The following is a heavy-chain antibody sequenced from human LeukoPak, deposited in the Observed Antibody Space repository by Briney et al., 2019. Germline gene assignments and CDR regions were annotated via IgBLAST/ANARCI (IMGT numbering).Heavy chain of an antibody. CDR3: ARDRAEYSSSSRGYFDY. D-gene: IGHD6-6*01. CDR2: ISAYNGNT. V-gene: IGHV1-18*01. Sequence: ASVQVSCKASGYTFTSYGISWVRQAPGQGLEGMGWISAYNGNTNYAQKLQGRVTMTTDTSTSTAYIELRSLRSDDTAVYYCARDRAEYSSSSRGYFDYWGQGTLVTVSS. J-gene: IGHJ4*02. CDR1: GYTFTSYG.